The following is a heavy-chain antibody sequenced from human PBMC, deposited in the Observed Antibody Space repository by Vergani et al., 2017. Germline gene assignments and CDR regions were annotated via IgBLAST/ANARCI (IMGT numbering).Heavy chain of an antibody. V-gene: IGHV4-34*01. D-gene: IGHD6-6*01. CDR2: INHSGST. CDR3: ASHSSSSLVYYYYGMDV. CDR1: GGSFSGYY. J-gene: IGHJ6*02. Sequence: QVQLQQWGAGLLKPSETLSLSCAVYGGSFSGYYWSWIRQPPGKGLEWIGEINHSGSTNYNPSLKSRVTISVDTSKNQFSLKLSSVTAADPAVYYCASHSSSSLVYYYYGMDVWGQGTTVTVSS.